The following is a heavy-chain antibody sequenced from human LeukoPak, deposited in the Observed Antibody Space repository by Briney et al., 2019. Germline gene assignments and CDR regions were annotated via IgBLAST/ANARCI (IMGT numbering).Heavy chain of an antibody. D-gene: IGHD6-13*01. CDR1: GGSISSSSYY. CDR3: ASSSTDAFDI. V-gene: IGHV4-39*07. J-gene: IGHJ3*02. Sequence: SETLSLTCTVSGGSISSSSYYWGWIRQPPGKGLEWIGSIYYSGSTYYNPSLKSRVTISVDTSKNQFSLKLSSVTAADTAVYYCASSSTDAFDIWGQGTMVTVSS. CDR2: IYYSGST.